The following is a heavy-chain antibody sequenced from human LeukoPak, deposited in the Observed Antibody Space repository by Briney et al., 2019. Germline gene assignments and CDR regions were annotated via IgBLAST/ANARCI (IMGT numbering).Heavy chain of an antibody. CDR1: GGSLSGYY. D-gene: IGHD2-8*01. J-gene: IGHJ5*02. V-gene: IGHV4-34*01. CDR3: ASHTGYCTNGVCYTPRNWFDP. Sequence: SETLSLTCAVYGGSLSGYYWSWIRQPPGKGLECIGEINHSGSTNYNASLKSRVTISVDTSKNQFSLKLSSVTAADTAVYYCASHTGYCTNGVCYTPRNWFDPWGQGTLVTVSS. CDR2: INHSGST.